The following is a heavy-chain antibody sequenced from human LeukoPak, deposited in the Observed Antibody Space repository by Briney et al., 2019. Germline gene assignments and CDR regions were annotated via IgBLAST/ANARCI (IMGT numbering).Heavy chain of an antibody. J-gene: IGHJ4*02. CDR3: ARTPRTVTTRVFDY. Sequence: ASVTVSCTASGYTFTVYYMHWVRQAPGQGLEWMGWINPNSGGTNYAQKFQGRVTMTRDTAISTAYMELSRLRSDDTAVYYCARTPRTVTTRVFDYWGQGTLVTVSS. D-gene: IGHD4-17*01. CDR1: GYTFTVYY. V-gene: IGHV1-2*02. CDR2: INPNSGGT.